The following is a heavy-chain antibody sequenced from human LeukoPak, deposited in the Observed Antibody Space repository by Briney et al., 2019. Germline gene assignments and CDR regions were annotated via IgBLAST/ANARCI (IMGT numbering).Heavy chain of an antibody. CDR3: AKLGNQWELRLDY. D-gene: IGHD3-10*01. CDR1: SASISIYY. V-gene: IGHV4-4*07. J-gene: IGHJ4*02. CDR2: IYKSGRP. Sequence: PSDTLSLTCTLSSASISIYYWLGLPHPAGGAREGFGHIYKSGRPNYNLSLKSRVNMSLDSSKNQFSLKMTSVTAADKAVYYCAKLGNQWELRLDYWGQGSLVTVSS.